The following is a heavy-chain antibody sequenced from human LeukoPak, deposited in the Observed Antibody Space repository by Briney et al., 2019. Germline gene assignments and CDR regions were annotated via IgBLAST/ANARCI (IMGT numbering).Heavy chain of an antibody. Sequence: GGSLRLSCAASGFTFSSYGMSWVRQAPGKGLEWVSVIYSGGSTYYADSVKGRFTISRDNSKNTLYLQMNSLRAEDTAVYYCAKDQAPYCSSTSCSFDYWGQGTLVTVSS. CDR3: AKDQAPYCSSTSCSFDY. J-gene: IGHJ4*02. CDR2: IYSGGST. V-gene: IGHV3-66*02. CDR1: GFTFSSYG. D-gene: IGHD2-2*01.